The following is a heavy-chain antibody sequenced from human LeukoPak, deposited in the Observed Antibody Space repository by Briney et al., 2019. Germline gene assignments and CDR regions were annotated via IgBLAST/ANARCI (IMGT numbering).Heavy chain of an antibody. CDR2: MNPNSGNT. V-gene: IGHV1-8*01. CDR3: ARDVLLWFGELLRGSSYGMDV. Sequence: GASVKVSCKASGYTFTSYDINWVRQATGQGLEWMGWMNPNSGNTGYAQKFQGRVTMTRNTSISTAYMELSSLRSEDTAVYYCARDVLLWFGELLRGSSYGMDVWGQGTTVTVSS. CDR1: GYTFTSYD. D-gene: IGHD3-10*01. J-gene: IGHJ6*02.